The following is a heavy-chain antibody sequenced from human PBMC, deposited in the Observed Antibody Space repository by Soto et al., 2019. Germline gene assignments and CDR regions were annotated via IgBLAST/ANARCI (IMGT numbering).Heavy chain of an antibody. CDR1: GGSFSGYY. CDR3: ARGRQTPSRDIVVVPAATFDY. V-gene: IGHV4-34*01. J-gene: IGHJ4*02. Sequence: SETLSLTCAVYGGSFSGYYWSWIRQPPGKGLEWIGEINHSGSTNYNPSLKSRVTISVDTSKNQFSLKLSSVTAADTAVYYCARGRQTPSRDIVVVPAATFDYWGQGTLVTVSS. CDR2: INHSGST. D-gene: IGHD2-2*01.